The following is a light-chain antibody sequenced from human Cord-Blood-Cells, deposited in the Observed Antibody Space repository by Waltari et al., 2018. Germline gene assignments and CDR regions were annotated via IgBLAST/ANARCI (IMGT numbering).Light chain of an antibody. V-gene: IGKV3-20*01. Sequence: EIVFTQSPGTLSLSPGERATLSCRASPSVSSSYLAWYQQKPGQAPRLIIYGASSRATGIPARFSGSGSGTDFTLTISRLETEDFAVYYCQQYGSSPWTFGQGTKVEIK. CDR1: PSVSSSY. CDR2: GAS. J-gene: IGKJ1*01. CDR3: QQYGSSPWT.